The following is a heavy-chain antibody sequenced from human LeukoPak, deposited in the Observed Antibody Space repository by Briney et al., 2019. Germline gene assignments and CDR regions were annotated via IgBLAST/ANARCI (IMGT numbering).Heavy chain of an antibody. CDR3: ARAYYDGSGYYSEGDY. CDR2: INPNSGGT. Sequence: ASVKVSCKASGYTFTGYYMRWVRQAPGQGLEWMGWINPNSGGTNYAQKFQGRVTMTRDTSISTAYMELSRLRSDDTAVYYCARAYYDGSGYYSEGDYWGQGTLVTVSS. V-gene: IGHV1-2*02. J-gene: IGHJ4*02. CDR1: GYTFTGYY. D-gene: IGHD3-22*01.